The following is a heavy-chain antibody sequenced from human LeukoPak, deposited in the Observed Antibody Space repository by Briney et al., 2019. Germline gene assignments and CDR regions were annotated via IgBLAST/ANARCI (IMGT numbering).Heavy chain of an antibody. CDR1: GFTFSSYA. V-gene: IGHV3-30*04. D-gene: IGHD2-2*01. CDR2: ISYDGSNK. Sequence: GGPLRLSCAASGFTFSSYAMHWVRQAPGKGLEWVAVISYDGSNKYYADSVKGRFTISRDNSKNTLYLQMNSLRAEDTAVYYCARDLYCSSTSCYDYWGQGTLVTVSS. CDR3: ARDLYCSSTSCYDY. J-gene: IGHJ4*02.